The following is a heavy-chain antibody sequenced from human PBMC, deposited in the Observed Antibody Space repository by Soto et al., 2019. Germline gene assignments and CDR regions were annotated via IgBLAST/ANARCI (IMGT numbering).Heavy chain of an antibody. V-gene: IGHV1-69*06. Sequence: QVQLVQSGAEVKKPGSSVKVSCKASGGTFSSYAISWVRQAPGQGLEWMGGIIPIFGTANYAQKFQGRVTITADKSTSTAYMELSSLRSEDTAVYYCARAGTYYDFWSGSRTAHYFDYWGQGTLVTVSS. J-gene: IGHJ4*02. CDR1: GGTFSSYA. CDR2: IIPIFGTA. CDR3: ARAGTYYDFWSGSRTAHYFDY. D-gene: IGHD3-3*01.